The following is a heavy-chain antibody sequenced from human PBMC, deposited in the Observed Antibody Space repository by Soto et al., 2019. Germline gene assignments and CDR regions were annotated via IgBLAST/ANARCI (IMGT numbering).Heavy chain of an antibody. CDR1: GGSISSYY. V-gene: IGHV4-59*08. CDR3: ARHPPLDY. CDR2: IYYSGST. J-gene: IGHJ4*02. Sequence: QVQLQESGPGLVKPSETLSLTCTVSGGSISSYYWSWIRQPPGKGLEWIGYIYYSGSTNYNPSLESRVPISVDKSKTHFTLKLSSVTAADTAVYYCARHPPLDYWGQGTLVTVSS.